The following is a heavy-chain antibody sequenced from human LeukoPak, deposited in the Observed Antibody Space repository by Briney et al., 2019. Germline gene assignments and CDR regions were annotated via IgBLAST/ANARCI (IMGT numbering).Heavy chain of an antibody. CDR3: AKTQIKYLYSSSVT. D-gene: IGHD6-6*01. Sequence: PGGSLRLSCAASGFAFSSHWMHWVRQAPGKGLVWVSRINSDGSTTNYADSVKGRFTISRDNAKNTLYLQMNSLRAEDTAVYYCAKTQIKYLYSSSVTWGQGTLVTDSS. J-gene: IGHJ5*02. V-gene: IGHV3-74*01. CDR1: GFAFSSHW. CDR2: INSDGSTT.